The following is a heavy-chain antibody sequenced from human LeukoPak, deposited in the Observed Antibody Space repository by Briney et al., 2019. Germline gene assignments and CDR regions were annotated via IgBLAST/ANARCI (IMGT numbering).Heavy chain of an antibody. CDR2: IKQDGSEK. V-gene: IGHV3-7*01. Sequence: GGSLRLSCAAFGFTFSSYWMSWVRQAPGKGLEWVANIKQDGSEKYYVDSVKGRFTISRDNAKNSLYLQMNSLRAEDTAVYYCARDHGRGSYYFYWGQGTLVTVSS. CDR3: ARDHGRGSYYFY. CDR1: GFTFSSYW. J-gene: IGHJ4*02. D-gene: IGHD1-26*01.